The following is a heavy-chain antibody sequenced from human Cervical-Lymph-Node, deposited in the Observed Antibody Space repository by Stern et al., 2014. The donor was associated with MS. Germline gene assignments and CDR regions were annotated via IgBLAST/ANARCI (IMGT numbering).Heavy chain of an antibody. Sequence: QVQLVQSGAEVKKPGASVKVSCKASGYTFTSYAMHWVRQAPGQRLEWMGWINAGNGNTKYSQKFQGRVTITRDTSASTAYMELSSLRSEDTAVDYCAKVWYYDSSGYYYFDYWGQGTLVTVSS. CDR1: GYTFTSYA. CDR2: INAGNGNT. V-gene: IGHV1-3*01. J-gene: IGHJ4*02. CDR3: AKVWYYDSSGYYYFDY. D-gene: IGHD3-22*01.